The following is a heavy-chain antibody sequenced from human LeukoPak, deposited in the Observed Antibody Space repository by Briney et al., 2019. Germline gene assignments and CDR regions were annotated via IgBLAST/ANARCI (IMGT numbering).Heavy chain of an antibody. CDR1: GFTFSSYS. J-gene: IGHJ4*02. CDR3: ARAFEAGSPFDY. D-gene: IGHD6-13*01. V-gene: IGHV3-21*01. Sequence: GGSLRLSCAASGFTFSSYSMNWVRQAPGKGLEWVSSISSSSSYIYCADSVKGRFTISRDNAKNSLYLQMNSLRAEDTAVYYCARAFEAGSPFDYWGQGTLVTVSS. CDR2: ISSSSSYI.